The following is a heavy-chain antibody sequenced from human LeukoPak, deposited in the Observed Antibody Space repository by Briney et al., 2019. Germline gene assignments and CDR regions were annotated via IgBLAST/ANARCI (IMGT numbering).Heavy chain of an antibody. CDR3: ARGLPPQSDIVVVPAAVPYYFDY. CDR2: INHSGST. Sequence: SETLSLTCAAYGGSFSGYYWSWIRQPPGKGLEWIGEINHSGSTNYNPSLKSRVTISVDTSKNQFSLKLSSVTAADTAVYYCARGLPPQSDIVVVPAAVPYYFDYWGQGTLVTVSS. CDR1: GGSFSGYY. D-gene: IGHD2-2*01. J-gene: IGHJ4*02. V-gene: IGHV4-34*01.